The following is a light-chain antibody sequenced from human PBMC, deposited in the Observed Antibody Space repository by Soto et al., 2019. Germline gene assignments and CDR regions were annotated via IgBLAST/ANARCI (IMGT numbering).Light chain of an antibody. J-gene: IGLJ1*01. CDR2: DVS. CDR1: STDVGRYNY. Sequence: QSALTQPASVSGSPGQSITISCTGTSTDVGRYNYVSWYQQHPGIAPKLMVYDVSNRPSWVSNRFSGSKSGITASLTISGLQAEDEADYYCTSYTSDSTYVFGTGTKLTVL. CDR3: TSYTSDSTYV. V-gene: IGLV2-14*01.